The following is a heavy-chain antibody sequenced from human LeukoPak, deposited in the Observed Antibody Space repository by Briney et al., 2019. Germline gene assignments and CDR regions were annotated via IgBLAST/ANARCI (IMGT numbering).Heavy chain of an antibody. Sequence: ASVKVSCKASGYTFTGYYMHWVRQAPGQGLEWMGWINPNSGGTNYAQKFQGRVTMTEDTSTDTAYMELSSLRSEDTAVYYCATSLLSNYDYVWGSFLSADYWGQGTLVTVSS. CDR2: INPNSGGT. J-gene: IGHJ4*02. D-gene: IGHD3-16*01. V-gene: IGHV1-2*02. CDR3: ATSLLSNYDYVWGSFLSADY. CDR1: GYTFTGYY.